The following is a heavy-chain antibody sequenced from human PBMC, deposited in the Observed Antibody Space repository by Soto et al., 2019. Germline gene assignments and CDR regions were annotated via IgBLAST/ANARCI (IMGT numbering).Heavy chain of an antibody. D-gene: IGHD5-18*01. CDR3: AHSPTEKIQLWLQGRYNWFDP. J-gene: IGHJ5*02. V-gene: IGHV2-5*01. CDR2: IYWNDDK. Sequence: QITLKESGPTLVKPTQTLTLTCTFSGFSLSTSGVGVGWIRQPPGKALEWLALIYWNDDKRYSPSLKSRLTITKDTSKNQVVLTMTNMDPVDTATYYCAHSPTEKIQLWLQGRYNWFDPWGQGTLVTVSS. CDR1: GFSLSTSGVG.